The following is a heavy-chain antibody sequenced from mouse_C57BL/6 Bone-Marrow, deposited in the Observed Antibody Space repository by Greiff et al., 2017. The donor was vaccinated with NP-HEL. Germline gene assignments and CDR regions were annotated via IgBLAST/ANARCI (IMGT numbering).Heavy chain of an antibody. CDR3: ARGGTTVVADCDY. V-gene: IGHV5-17*01. CDR1: GFTFSDYG. CDR2: ISSGSSTI. Sequence: EVKLVESGGGLVKPGGSLKLSCAASGFTFSDYGMHWVRQAPEKGLEWVAYISSGSSTIYYADTVKGRFPISRDNAKNTLFLQMTSLRSEDTAMYYCARGGTTVVADCDYWGQGTTLTVSS. D-gene: IGHD1-1*01. J-gene: IGHJ2*01.